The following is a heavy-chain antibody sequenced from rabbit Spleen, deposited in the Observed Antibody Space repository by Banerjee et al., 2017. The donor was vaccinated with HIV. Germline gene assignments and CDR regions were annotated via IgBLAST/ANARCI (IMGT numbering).Heavy chain of an antibody. CDR3: ARDSGSSFSSYGMDL. J-gene: IGHJ6*01. D-gene: IGHD8-1*01. CDR2: IEGGSSAFS. V-gene: IGHV1S45*01. CDR1: GFSFSSSYW. Sequence: QEQLEESGGDLVKPEGSLTLTCTASGFSFSSSYWICWVRQAPGKGLEWIACIEGGSSAFSYFANWAKGRFTISKTSSTTVTLQMTSLTAADTATYFCARDSGSSFSSYGMDLWGPGTLVTVS.